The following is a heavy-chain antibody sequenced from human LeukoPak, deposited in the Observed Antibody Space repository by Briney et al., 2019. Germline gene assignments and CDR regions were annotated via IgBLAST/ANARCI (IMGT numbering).Heavy chain of an antibody. CDR1: GFSFSTYT. Sequence: GGSLRLSCAASGFSFSTYTMNWVRQAPGKGLEWVSSISSSGSYIYYADSVKGRFTISRDNAKNSLFLQMNSLRAEDTAIYYCASHFWNYYRIDYWGQGILVTVSS. V-gene: IGHV3-21*01. CDR2: ISSSGSYI. D-gene: IGHD3-3*02. CDR3: ASHFWNYYRIDY. J-gene: IGHJ4*02.